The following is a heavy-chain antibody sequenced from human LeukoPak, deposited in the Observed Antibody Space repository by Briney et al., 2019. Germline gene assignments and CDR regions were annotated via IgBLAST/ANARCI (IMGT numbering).Heavy chain of an antibody. D-gene: IGHD2-2*01. J-gene: IGHJ4*02. CDR3: ARDLWDIVVVPAAMGYYFDY. CDR1: GFTFSSYW. Sequence: GGSLRLSCAASGFTFSSYWMSWVRQAPGKGLEWVAVIWYDGSNKYYADSVKGRFTISRDNSKNTLYLQMNSLRAEDTAVYYCARDLWDIVVVPAAMGYYFDYWGQGTLVTVSS. CDR2: IWYDGSNK. V-gene: IGHV3-33*08.